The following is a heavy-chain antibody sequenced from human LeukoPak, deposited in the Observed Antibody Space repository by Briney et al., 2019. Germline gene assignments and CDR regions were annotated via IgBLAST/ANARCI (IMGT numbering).Heavy chain of an antibody. V-gene: IGHV3-21*01. CDR2: ISGSSSYI. CDR1: GFTFSSYS. D-gene: IGHD2-15*01. CDR3: ARGDCSGGSCYWADYYYYYMDV. Sequence: PGGSLRLSCAASGFTFSSYSMNWIRQAPGKGLEWVSSISGSSSYIYYADSVKGRFTISRDNAKNSLYLQMNSLRAEDTAVYYCARGDCSGGSCYWADYYYYYMDVWGKGTTVTVSS. J-gene: IGHJ6*03.